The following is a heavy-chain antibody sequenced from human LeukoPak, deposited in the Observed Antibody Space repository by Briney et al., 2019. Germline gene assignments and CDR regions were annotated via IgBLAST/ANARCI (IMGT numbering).Heavy chain of an antibody. CDR3: ARSPRTTKYYDFWSGYLGPWFDP. CDR2: IIPIFGTA. D-gene: IGHD3-3*01. CDR1: GGTFSSYA. J-gene: IGHJ5*02. Sequence: GASVKVSCKASGGTFSSYANSWVRQAPGQGLEWMGGIIPIFGTANYAQKSQGRVTITADESTSTAYMELSSLRSEDTAVYYCARSPRTTKYYDFWSGYLGPWFDPWGQGTLVTVSS. V-gene: IGHV1-69*13.